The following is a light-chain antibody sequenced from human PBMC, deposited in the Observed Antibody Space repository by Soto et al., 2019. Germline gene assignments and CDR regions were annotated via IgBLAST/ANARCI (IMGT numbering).Light chain of an antibody. CDR3: QQYNSYRT. V-gene: IGKV1-5*01. CDR2: DAS. J-gene: IGKJ1*01. CDR1: QSISSW. Sequence: DIQMTQSPSNLSASVGDRVTITCRASQSISSWLAWYQQKPGKAPKLLIYDASSLESGVPSRFSGSGSGTEFTLTISSLQPDDFATYYCQQYNSYRTFGQGTKWISN.